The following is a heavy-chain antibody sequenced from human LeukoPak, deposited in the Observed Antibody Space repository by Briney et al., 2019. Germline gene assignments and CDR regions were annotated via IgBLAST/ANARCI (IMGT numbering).Heavy chain of an antibody. CDR2: INTNTGNP. J-gene: IGHJ4*02. CDR3: ARDRSGSYYFGADFDY. Sequence: ASVKGSCKTSGYTFTNNAINWVRQAPGQGLEWMGWINTNTGNPTYAQGFTGRFVFSLDTSVSTAYLQISSLKAEDTAVYYCARDRSGSYYFGADFDYWGQGTLVTVSS. D-gene: IGHD1-26*01. CDR1: GYTFTNNA. V-gene: IGHV7-4-1*02.